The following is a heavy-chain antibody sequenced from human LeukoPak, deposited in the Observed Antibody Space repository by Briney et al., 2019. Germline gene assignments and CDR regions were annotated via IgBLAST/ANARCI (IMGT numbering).Heavy chain of an antibody. V-gene: IGHV4-31*03. Sequence: PSETLSLTCTVSGGSISSGGYYWSWIRQHPGKGLEWIGYIYYSGSTYYNPSLKSRVTISVDTSKNQFSLKLSSVTAADTAVYYCARDKNKRYLDYWGQGTLVTVSS. D-gene: IGHD3-9*01. J-gene: IGHJ4*02. CDR2: IYYSGST. CDR3: ARDKNKRYLDY. CDR1: GGSISSGGYY.